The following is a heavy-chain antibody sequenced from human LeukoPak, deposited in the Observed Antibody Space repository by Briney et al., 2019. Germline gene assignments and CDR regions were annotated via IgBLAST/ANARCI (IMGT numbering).Heavy chain of an antibody. Sequence: ASVKVSCKASGYTFTGYYIHCVRQAPGQGLEWMGWISPGTGDTDYAQKFQGRVTMTRDTSINTAYMEVSRLRSDDTAMYYCARSGTLWGQGTLVTVSS. J-gene: IGHJ4*02. CDR1: GYTFTGYY. V-gene: IGHV1-2*02. CDR3: ARSGTL. D-gene: IGHD3/OR15-3a*01. CDR2: ISPGTGDT.